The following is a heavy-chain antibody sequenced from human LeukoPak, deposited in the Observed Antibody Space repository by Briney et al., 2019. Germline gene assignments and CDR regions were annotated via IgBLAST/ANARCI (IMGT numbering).Heavy chain of an antibody. D-gene: IGHD4-11*01. V-gene: IGHV4-34*01. J-gene: IGHJ4*02. CDR3: ARGMTTFDY. CDR1: GGSLSGYY. Sequence: SETLSLTCAVYGGSLSGYYWSWIRQPPGKGLEWIGEINHSGSTNYNPSLKSRVTISVDTSKNQFSLKLGSVTAADTAVYYCARGMTTFDYWGQGTLVTVSS. CDR2: INHSGST.